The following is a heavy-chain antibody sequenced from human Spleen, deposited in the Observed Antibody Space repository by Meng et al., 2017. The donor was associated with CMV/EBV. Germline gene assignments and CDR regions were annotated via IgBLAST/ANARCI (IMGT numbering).Heavy chain of an antibody. J-gene: IGHJ6*02. V-gene: IGHV3-30*02. Sequence: SCAASGFTFSRHGMHWVRQAPGKGLEWVAFIRYDGNSKYYADSVKGRFTISRDTSKNTLFLQMNSLRAGDTAVYYCAKRGIFGVYIMDVWGRGTTVTVSS. CDR1: GFTFSRHG. D-gene: IGHD3-3*01. CDR3: AKRGIFGVYIMDV. CDR2: IRYDGNSK.